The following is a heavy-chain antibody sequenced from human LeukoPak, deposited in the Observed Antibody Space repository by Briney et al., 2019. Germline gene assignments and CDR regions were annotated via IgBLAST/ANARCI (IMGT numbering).Heavy chain of an antibody. V-gene: IGHV3-20*04. CDR2: IKWNGGST. CDR3: ARVISVNWFDP. CDR1: GFTFDDYG. Sequence: GGSLRLSCAASGFTFDDYGMSWVRQAPGKGLEWVSSIKWNGGSTGYADSVKGRFTISRDNAKNSLYLQMNSLRAEDTAVYYCARVISVNWFDPWGQGTLVTVSS. J-gene: IGHJ5*02.